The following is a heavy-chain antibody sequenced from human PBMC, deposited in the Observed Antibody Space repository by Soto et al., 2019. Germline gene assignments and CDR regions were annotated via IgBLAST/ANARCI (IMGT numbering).Heavy chain of an antibody. V-gene: IGHV1-46*03. CDR3: ARGLGYQLLSAMCDY. Sequence: QVQLVQSGAEVKKPGASVKVSCKASGYTFTSYYMHWVRQAPGQGLEWMGIINPSGGSTTYAQKFQGKATMTRDTSTSTVYMELSSLRSEDTAVYYCARGLGYQLLSAMCDYWGQGTLVTVSS. D-gene: IGHD2-2*01. CDR2: INPSGGST. CDR1: GYTFTSYY. J-gene: IGHJ4*02.